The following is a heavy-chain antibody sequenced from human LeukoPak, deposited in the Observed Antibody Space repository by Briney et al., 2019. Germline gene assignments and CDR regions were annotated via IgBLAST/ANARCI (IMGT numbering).Heavy chain of an antibody. CDR3: AGARGVITGYFDY. V-gene: IGHV4-59*01. CDR1: GGSISSYY. Sequence: SETLSLTCTVSGGSISSYYWSWIRQPPGKGLEWIGYIYYSGSTNYNPSLKSRVTISVDTSKNQFSLKLSSVTAADTAVYYCAGARGVITGYFDYWGQGTLVTVSS. J-gene: IGHJ4*02. CDR2: IYYSGST. D-gene: IGHD3-10*01.